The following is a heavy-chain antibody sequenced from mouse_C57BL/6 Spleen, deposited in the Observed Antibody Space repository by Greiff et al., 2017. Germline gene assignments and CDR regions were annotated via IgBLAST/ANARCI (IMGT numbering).Heavy chain of an antibody. CDR3: ARARRSSYFDY. J-gene: IGHJ2*01. CDR1: GYTFTSYD. CDR2: IYPRDGST. V-gene: IGHV1-85*01. Sequence: QVQLQQSGPELVKPGASVKLSCKASGYTFTSYDINWVKQSPGQGLEWIGWIYPRDGSTKYNEKFKGKATVTVDTSSSTAYMELHSLTSEDSAVYFCARARRSSYFDYWGQGTTLTVSS.